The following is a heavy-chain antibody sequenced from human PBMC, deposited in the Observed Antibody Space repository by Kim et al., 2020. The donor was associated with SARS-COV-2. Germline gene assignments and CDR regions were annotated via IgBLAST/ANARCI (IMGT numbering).Heavy chain of an antibody. Sequence: GGSLRLSCAASGFTFSSYAMHWVRQAPGKGLEWVAVISYDGSNKYYADSVKGRFTISRDNSKNTLYLQMNSLRAEDTAVYYCARERGGRNLDAFDIWGQG. D-gene: IGHD3-10*01. J-gene: IGHJ3*02. CDR3: ARERGGRNLDAFDI. CDR2: ISYDGSNK. CDR1: GFTFSSYA. V-gene: IGHV3-30*04.